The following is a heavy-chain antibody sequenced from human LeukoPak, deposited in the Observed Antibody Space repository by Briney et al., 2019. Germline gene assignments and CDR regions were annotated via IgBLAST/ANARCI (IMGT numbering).Heavy chain of an antibody. J-gene: IGHJ5*02. CDR1: GGTFSSYA. CDR3: ARDAAVLYGFDP. CDR2: IIPIFGTA. Sequence: GASVKVSCKASGGTFSSYAISWVRQAPGQGLEWMGRIIPIFGTASYAQKFQGRVTITTDESTSTAYMELSSLRSEDTAVYYCARDAAVLYGFDPWGQGTLVTVSS. D-gene: IGHD2-8*01. V-gene: IGHV1-69*05.